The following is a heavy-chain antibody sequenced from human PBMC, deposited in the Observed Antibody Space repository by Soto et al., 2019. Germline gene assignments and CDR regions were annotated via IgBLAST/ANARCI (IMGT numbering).Heavy chain of an antibody. D-gene: IGHD3-3*01. Sequence: QITLNESGPTVVRPTETLTLTCRFSGFSLTTSGVGVGWIRQSPGKAPEWLALIYWDDDKRYSASLKSRLTITNDTSKNQVVLTVSHLDPTDTATYYCAHRVLRTVFGLVTTTAIYFDFWGQGTPVAVSS. CDR2: IYWDDDK. V-gene: IGHV2-5*02. CDR3: AHRVLRTVFGLVTTTAIYFDF. CDR1: GFSLTTSGVG. J-gene: IGHJ4*02.